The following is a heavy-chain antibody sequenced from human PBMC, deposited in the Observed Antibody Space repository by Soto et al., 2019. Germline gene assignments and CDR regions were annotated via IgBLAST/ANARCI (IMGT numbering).Heavy chain of an antibody. Sequence: GGSLRLSCAASGFTFSSYAMSWVRQAPGKGLEWVSAISGSGGSTYYADSVKGRFTISRDNSKNTLYLQMNSLRAEDTAVYYCAKASSGISYYYGMDVWGQGTTVTVSS. V-gene: IGHV3-23*01. CDR2: ISGSGGST. CDR3: AKASSGISYYYGMDV. D-gene: IGHD3-10*01. J-gene: IGHJ6*02. CDR1: GFTFSSYA.